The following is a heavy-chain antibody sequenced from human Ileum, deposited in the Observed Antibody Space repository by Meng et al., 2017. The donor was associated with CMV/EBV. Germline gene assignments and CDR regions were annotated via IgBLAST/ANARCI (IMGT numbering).Heavy chain of an antibody. CDR1: GFTFDTYA. V-gene: IGHV3-23*01. Sequence: GQLLGSGGGLVQPGGSLRLSCAASGFTFDTYAMGWVRQAPGKGLDWVSAISGSGGTTYYADSVKGRFTISRDNSKNTLYLQMNSLRAEDTAVYYCAKALGIDFSDFDYWGRGTLVTVSS. CDR2: ISGSGGTT. CDR3: AKALGIDFSDFDY. D-gene: IGHD2/OR15-2a*01. J-gene: IGHJ4*02.